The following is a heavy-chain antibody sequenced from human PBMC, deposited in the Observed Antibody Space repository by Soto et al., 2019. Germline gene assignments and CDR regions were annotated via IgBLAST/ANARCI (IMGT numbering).Heavy chain of an antibody. J-gene: IGHJ6*03. D-gene: IGHD3-10*01. V-gene: IGHV1-3*01. CDR2: INAGNGNT. CDR3: AREAASDPSFYYHYMDV. Sequence: GASVKVSCKASGYTFTSYAMHWVRQAPGQRLEWMGWINAGNGNTKYSQKFQGRVTITRDTSASTAYMELSGLRSEDTAVYYCAREAASDPSFYYHYMDVWGKGTTVTVSS. CDR1: GYTFTSYA.